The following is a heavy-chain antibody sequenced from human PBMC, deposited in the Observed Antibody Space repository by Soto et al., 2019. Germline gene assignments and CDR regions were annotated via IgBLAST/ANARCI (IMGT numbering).Heavy chain of an antibody. D-gene: IGHD3-10*01. CDR1: GASIITDNW. J-gene: IGHJ4*02. Sequence: HVQLQGSGPGLVKPSGTLALTCALSGASIITDNWWSWVRQPPGKEMEWLCEIYHSGNTNFNPSDKGRVTISVDTSKNQFSLTVSSVTAADTAIYYCARASASSKLRGVVINWGQGTLVTVSS. CDR2: IYHSGNT. V-gene: IGHV4-4*02. CDR3: ARASASSKLRGVVIN.